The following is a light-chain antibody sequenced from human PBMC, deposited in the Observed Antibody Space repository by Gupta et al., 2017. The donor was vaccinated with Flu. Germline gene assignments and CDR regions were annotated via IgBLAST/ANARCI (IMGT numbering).Light chain of an antibody. CDR3: SSFTNSHTWV. J-gene: IGLJ3*02. V-gene: IGLV2-14*01. CDR2: EVT. Sequence: QSALTQPASVSGSPGQSITISCTGTSSNVGGYNYVSWYQHLPGEAPKLLIYEVTNRPSGVSNRFSGSKSGNTASLTISGLQAEDEADYYCSSFTNSHTWVFGGGTKLTVL. CDR1: SSNVGGYNY.